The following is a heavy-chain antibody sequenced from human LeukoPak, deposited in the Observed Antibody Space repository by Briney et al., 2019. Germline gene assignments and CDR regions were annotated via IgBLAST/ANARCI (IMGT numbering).Heavy chain of an antibody. J-gene: IGHJ4*02. V-gene: IGHV3-74*01. CDR1: GIRISDHW. D-gene: IGHD2-8*01. CDR2: ITSDGTGT. CDR3: AILMSPTVPDY. Sequence: PGGSLRLSCAVSGIRISDHWMHWVRQVPGRQSEWLARITSDGTGTSYADSVRGRFMISRDNARNTLFLQMTSVRGDDTAVYYCAILMSPTVPDYWGQGTLVTVSA.